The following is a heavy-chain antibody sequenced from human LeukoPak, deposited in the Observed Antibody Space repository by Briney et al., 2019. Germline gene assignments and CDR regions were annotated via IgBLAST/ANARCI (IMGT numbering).Heavy chain of an antibody. V-gene: IGHV3-7*01. CDR1: GFTFSSYW. CDR3: ARAQRTTVVTPGAFDI. D-gene: IGHD4-23*01. J-gene: IGHJ3*02. CDR2: IKQDGSEK. Sequence: PGGSLRLSCAASGFTFSSYWMSWVRQAPGKGLEWVANIKQDGSEKYYVDSVKGRFTISRDNAKNSLYLQMNSLRAEDTAVYYCARAQRTTVVTPGAFDIWGQGTMVTVSS.